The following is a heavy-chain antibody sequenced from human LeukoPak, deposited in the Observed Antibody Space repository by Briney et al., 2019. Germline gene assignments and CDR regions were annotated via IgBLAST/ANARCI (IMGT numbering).Heavy chain of an antibody. CDR1: DDSIRAFY. CDR2: IYSSGST. J-gene: IGHJ5*02. Sequence: SETLSLTCTVSDDSIRAFYWSWIRQPPGKGLEWIGYIYSSGSTKYNSSLKSRVTMSIDTSKKQFSLKLSSVTAADTAFYFCARAGAYCSSTSCYQVGFDPWGQGTLVTVSS. V-gene: IGHV4-59*08. CDR3: ARAGAYCSSTSCYQVGFDP. D-gene: IGHD2-2*01.